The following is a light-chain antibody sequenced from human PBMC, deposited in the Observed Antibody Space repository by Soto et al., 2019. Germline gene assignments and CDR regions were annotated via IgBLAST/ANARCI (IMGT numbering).Light chain of an antibody. J-gene: IGKJ4*01. CDR1: EDVAKF. CDR3: QQYDNYPLT. CDR2: DAS. V-gene: IGKV1-5*01. Sequence: EIQMTQSPSTLSASVGDTVSVTCLSSEDVAKFLAWYQQKPGKAPKFLIYDASTLESGVPSRFSGSGSGTEFTLTISSLQPDDFATYYCQQYDNYPLTFGGGTKVDIK.